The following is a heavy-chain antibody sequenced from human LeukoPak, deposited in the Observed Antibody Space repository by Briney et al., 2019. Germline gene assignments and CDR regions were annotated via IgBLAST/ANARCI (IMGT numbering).Heavy chain of an antibody. J-gene: IGHJ3*02. CDR2: INHGGST. CDR3: ARWLQFLRAFDI. Sequence: PSETLSLTCAVSGGSFSGHYWNWIRQPPGKGLEWIGEINHGGSTNYNPSLKSRVTISVDTSQNQFSLKLSSVTAADTAVYYCARWLQFLRAFDIWGQGTMVTVSS. D-gene: IGHD5-24*01. V-gene: IGHV4-34*01. CDR1: GGSFSGHY.